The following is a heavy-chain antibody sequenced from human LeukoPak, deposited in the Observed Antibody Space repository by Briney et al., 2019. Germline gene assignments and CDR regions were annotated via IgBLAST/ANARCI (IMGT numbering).Heavy chain of an antibody. CDR2: IFGSGDKT. CDR3: AIRTESKCFDL. V-gene: IGHV3-23*01. J-gene: IGHJ4*02. D-gene: IGHD2-2*01. CDR1: GFTFSSYV. Sequence: GASLRLSCAASGFTFSSYVMSWVRQAPGKGLECASSIFGSGDKTYYADSVKGPFTISTYNSKNPLYLQMNSLRAEDTAVYYCAIRTESKCFDLWGQGTLVTVSS.